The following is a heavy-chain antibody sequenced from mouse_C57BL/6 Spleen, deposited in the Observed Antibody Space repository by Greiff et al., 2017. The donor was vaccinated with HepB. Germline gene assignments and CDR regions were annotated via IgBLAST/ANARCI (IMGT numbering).Heavy chain of an antibody. CDR3: VSPSPIYYDYDGFAY. J-gene: IGHJ3*01. D-gene: IGHD2-4*01. CDR1: GFSFNTYA. CDR2: IRSKSNNYAT. Sequence: EVQLVESGGGLVQPKGSLKLSCAASGFSFNTYAMNWVRQAPGKGLEWVARIRSKSNNYATYSADSVKDRFTISRDDSESMLYLQMNNLKTEETAMYYCVSPSPIYYDYDGFAYWGQGTLVTVSA. V-gene: IGHV10-1*01.